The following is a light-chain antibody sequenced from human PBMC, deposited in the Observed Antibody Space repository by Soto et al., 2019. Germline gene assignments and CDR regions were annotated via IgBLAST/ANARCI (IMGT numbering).Light chain of an antibody. J-gene: IGLJ3*02. CDR2: VNSDGSH. V-gene: IGLV4-69*01. Sequence: QLVLTQSPSASASLGASVKLTCTLSSGHINYAIAWHQQQPEKGPRYLMKVNSDGSHNKGDVIPDRFSGSSSGAERYLTISSLQSEDEADYYCQTWGTGIETVFGGVTKLTVL. CDR1: SGHINYA. CDR3: QTWGTGIETV.